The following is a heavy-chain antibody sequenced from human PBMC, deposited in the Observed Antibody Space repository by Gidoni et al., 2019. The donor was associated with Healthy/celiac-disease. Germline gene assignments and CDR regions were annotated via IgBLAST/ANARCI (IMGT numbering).Heavy chain of an antibody. CDR3: ARHSPHDAFDI. Sequence: QLQLQESGPGLVKPSATLSLTCTVSGGSISSSSYYWGWIRQPPGKGLEWIGSIYYSGSTYYNPSLKSRVTISVDTSKNQFSLKLSSVTAADTAVYYCARHSPHDAFDIWGQGTMVTVSS. V-gene: IGHV4-39*01. CDR2: IYYSGST. CDR1: GGSISSSSYY. J-gene: IGHJ3*02.